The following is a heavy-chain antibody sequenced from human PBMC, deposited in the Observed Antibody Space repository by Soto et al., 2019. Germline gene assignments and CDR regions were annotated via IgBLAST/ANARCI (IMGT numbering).Heavy chain of an antibody. CDR1: GDSVSTNSVT. Sequence: SQTLSLTCAISGDSVSTNSVTWNWIKQSPSRGLEWQGRTYYRSKWFNDYAVSVKGRITINPDRSNNQLSLQLDSVTPDDTAGYYCVRLIGNSWLDSWGQGTLVTVSS. CDR2: TYYRSKWFN. D-gene: IGHD2-8*01. J-gene: IGHJ5*01. CDR3: VRLIGNSWLDS. V-gene: IGHV6-1*01.